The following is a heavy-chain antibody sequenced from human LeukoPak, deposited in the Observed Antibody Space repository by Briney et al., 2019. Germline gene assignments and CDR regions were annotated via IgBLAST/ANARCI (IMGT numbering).Heavy chain of an antibody. CDR2: ISSSSSYI. J-gene: IGHJ4*02. D-gene: IGHD3-22*01. V-gene: IGHV3-21*01. Sequence: GGSLRLSCAASGFTFSSYSMNWARQAPGKGLEWVSSISSSSSYIYYADSVKGRFTTSRDNAKNSLYLQMNSLRAEDTAVYYCARPPGSSGYYYPFHYWGQGTLVTVSS. CDR3: ARPPGSSGYYYPFHY. CDR1: GFTFSSYS.